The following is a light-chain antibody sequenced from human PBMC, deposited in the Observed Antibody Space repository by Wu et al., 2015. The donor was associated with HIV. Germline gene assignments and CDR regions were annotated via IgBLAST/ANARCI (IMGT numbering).Light chain of an antibody. CDR2: KAS. CDR3: QQCSNYPST. Sequence: DIQMTQSPSTLSASVGDRVTITCRASQSIVGWLAWYQQKPGKASKLLIYKASSLDSGVPSRFSGSGSGTEFTLTISSLQPDDFATYYCQQCSNYPSTFGQGTKVEI. V-gene: IGKV1-5*03. J-gene: IGKJ1*01. CDR1: QSIVGW.